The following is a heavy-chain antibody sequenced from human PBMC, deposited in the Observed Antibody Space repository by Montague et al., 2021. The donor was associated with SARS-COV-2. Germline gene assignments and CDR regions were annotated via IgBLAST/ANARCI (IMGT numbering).Heavy chain of an antibody. CDR2: ISYHGNT. J-gene: IGHJ4*02. D-gene: IGHD6-19*01. V-gene: IGHV4-39*01. CDR3: ARRREYWDSSGQRRHFDY. Sequence: SETLSLTCTVSGDSISSSSYDWGWIRRPPGKGLEWIGHISYHGNTNYNPSLKSRVTISIDTSRNQFSLRVSSVTATDTAIYYCARRREYWDSSGQRRHFDYWGQGTLVTVSS. CDR1: GDSISSSSYD.